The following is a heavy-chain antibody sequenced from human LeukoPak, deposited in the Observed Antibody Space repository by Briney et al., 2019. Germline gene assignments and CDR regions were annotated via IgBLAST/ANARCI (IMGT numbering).Heavy chain of an antibody. D-gene: IGHD5-18*01. V-gene: IGHV3-53*01. Sequence: GGSLRLSCAASGFTVSNNYMSWVRQAPGKGLEWVSVIYSGGNTYYADSVKGRFTISRDNSKNTLYLQMNSLRAEDTAVYYCARSNSPPYYFDYWGQGTLVTVSS. J-gene: IGHJ4*02. CDR1: GFTVSNNY. CDR3: ARSNSPPYYFDY. CDR2: IYSGGNT.